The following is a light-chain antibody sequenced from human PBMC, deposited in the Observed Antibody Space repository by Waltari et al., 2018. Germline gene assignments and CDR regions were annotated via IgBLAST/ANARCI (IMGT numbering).Light chain of an antibody. V-gene: IGLV2-14*01. CDR3: SSYTTSSTLMV. CDR1: SSNIGGYHY. J-gene: IGLJ2*01. CDR2: DVN. Sequence: QSALTQSASVSGSPGQSITISCTGTSSNIGGYHYVSWYQQHPGKAPKLMIYDVNKRPSGVSNRFSGSKSGNTASLTISGLQAEDEADYYCSSYTTSSTLMVFGGGTKLSVL.